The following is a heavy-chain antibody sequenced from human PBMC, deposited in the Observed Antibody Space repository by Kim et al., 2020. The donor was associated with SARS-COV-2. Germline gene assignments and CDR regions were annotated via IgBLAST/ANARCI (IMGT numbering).Heavy chain of an antibody. CDR2: INHRGST. D-gene: IGHD3-22*01. CDR3: ARGRGGISMLVAVITAAEYYCYY. V-gene: IGHV4-34*01. CDR1: GGSFSDYS. J-gene: IGHJ4*02. Sequence: SETLSLTCAVYGGSFSDYSWSWIRQPPGKGLEWIGEINHRGSTNYNPSLKSRVTISVDTSKNKFSLKLSSVTAADTAVYYCARGRGGISMLVAVITAAEYYCYYGGRGTLVPVFS.